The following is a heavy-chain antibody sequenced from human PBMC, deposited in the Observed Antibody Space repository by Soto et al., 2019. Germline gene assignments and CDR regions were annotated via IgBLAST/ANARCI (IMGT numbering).Heavy chain of an antibody. Sequence: QVQLQESGPGLVKPSQTLSLTCTVSGGSISSGGYYWSWIRQHPGKGLEWIGYIYYSGSTYYNPSLKSRVTISVDTSENQFSLKLSSVTAADTAVYYCARDSAGGYFPYYGMDVWGQGTTVTVS. CDR1: GGSISSGGYY. V-gene: IGHV4-31*03. CDR3: ARDSAGGYFPYYGMDV. CDR2: IYYSGST. D-gene: IGHD3-22*01. J-gene: IGHJ6*02.